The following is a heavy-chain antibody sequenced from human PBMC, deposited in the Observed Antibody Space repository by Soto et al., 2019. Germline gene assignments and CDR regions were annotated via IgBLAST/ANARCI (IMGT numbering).Heavy chain of an antibody. D-gene: IGHD6-19*01. CDR1: SGSISSSYY. Sequence: SETLSLTCAVSSGSISSSYYWGWIRQPPGKGLEWIGSIYYSGSTYYNPSLKSRVTISVDTSKNQFSLKLSSVTAADTAVYYCASSYSSGWYFPPRHWGQGTLVTVSS. V-gene: IGHV4-39*01. CDR3: ASSYSSGWYFPPRH. J-gene: IGHJ1*01. CDR2: IYYSGST.